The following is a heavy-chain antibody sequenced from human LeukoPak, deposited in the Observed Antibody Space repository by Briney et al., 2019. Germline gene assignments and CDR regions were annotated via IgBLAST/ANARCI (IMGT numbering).Heavy chain of an antibody. CDR3: ARDVVGPTQTFSYGMDV. CDR1: GFTFSRSG. CDR2: IWYDGSNK. Sequence: GRSLRLSCAASGFTFSRSGMHWVRQAPGKGLEWVAVIWYDGSNKHYADSVKGRFTISRDNSKNALYLQMNSLRAEDTAVYYCARDVVGPTQTFSYGMDVWGQGTTVTVSS. D-gene: IGHD2-15*01. J-gene: IGHJ6*02. V-gene: IGHV3-33*01.